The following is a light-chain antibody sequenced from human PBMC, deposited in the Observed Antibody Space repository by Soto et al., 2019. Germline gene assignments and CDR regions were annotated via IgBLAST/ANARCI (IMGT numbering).Light chain of an antibody. CDR3: KQYGSSPLT. J-gene: IGKJ4*01. CDR2: DAY. Sequence: EIVLTQSPGTLSVSPGEGATLSCRASQSVSSYLAWYQQKPGQAPRLLIYDAYNRATGIQARFSGSGSGTDFTLTIRSLEPEDFAVYYCKQYGSSPLTFGGGTKVDIK. CDR1: QSVSSY. V-gene: IGKV3-11*01.